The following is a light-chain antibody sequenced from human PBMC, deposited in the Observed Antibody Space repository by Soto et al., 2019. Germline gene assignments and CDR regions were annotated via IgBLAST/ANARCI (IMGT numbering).Light chain of an antibody. Sequence: EIVMTQSPATLSLSPGERATLSCRASQSVSSSYLSWYQQKPGQAPRLLIYGASTRATGIPARFSGSGSGTDFTLTISSLQPEDFAVYYCQQDYSWTFGQGTKAEIK. J-gene: IGKJ1*01. V-gene: IGKV3D-7*01. CDR3: QQDYSWT. CDR2: GAS. CDR1: QSVSSSY.